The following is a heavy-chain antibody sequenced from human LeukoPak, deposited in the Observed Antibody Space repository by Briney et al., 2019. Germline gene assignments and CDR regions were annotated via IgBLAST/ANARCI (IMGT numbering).Heavy chain of an antibody. D-gene: IGHD3-3*01. Sequence: SETLSLTCAAYGASYNAYYWSWIRQPPGKGLEWIGDIDHRGTATYNPSLKSRLTISADASKNQFSLKLNSLTDADTAVYYCAVGITILGVAASFDSWGQGNLVIVSS. V-gene: IGHV4-34*01. CDR2: IDHRGTA. CDR3: AVGITILGVAASFDS. CDR1: GASYNAYY. J-gene: IGHJ4*02.